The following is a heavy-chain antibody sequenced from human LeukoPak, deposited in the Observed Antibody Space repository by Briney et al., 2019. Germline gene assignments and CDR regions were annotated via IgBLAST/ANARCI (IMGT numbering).Heavy chain of an antibody. Sequence: SETLSLTCAVYGGSFSGYYWSWIRQPPGKGLEWIGEINHSGSTNYNPSLKSRVTISVDTSKNQFSLKLSSVTAADTAVYYCARWDYYDMLLDVWGKGTTVTISS. CDR1: GGSFSGYY. CDR2: INHSGST. J-gene: IGHJ6*04. D-gene: IGHD3-22*01. CDR3: ARWDYYDMLLDV. V-gene: IGHV4-34*01.